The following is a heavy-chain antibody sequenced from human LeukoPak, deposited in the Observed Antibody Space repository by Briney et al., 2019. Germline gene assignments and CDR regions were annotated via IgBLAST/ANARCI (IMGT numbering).Heavy chain of an antibody. D-gene: IGHD4-11*01. V-gene: IGHV4-61*03. CDR1: GASISSGSYY. J-gene: IGHJ6*03. CDR3: ARGRVSSSTWYSTYYYFFYMDF. CDR2: VDHTGST. Sequence: SETLSLTCTVSGASISSGSYYWTWIRQPPGTGLEWIGYVDHTGSTKFNPSLNGRVSISRDTSNNFFSLRLRSVTAADTAVYFCARGRVSSSTWYSTYYYFFYMDFWGKGTTVTVSS.